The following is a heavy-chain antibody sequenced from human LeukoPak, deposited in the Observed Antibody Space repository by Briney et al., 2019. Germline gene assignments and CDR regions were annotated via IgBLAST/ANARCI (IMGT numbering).Heavy chain of an antibody. V-gene: IGHV1-46*01. CDR2: ISPTGGST. Sequence: GASVKVSCKAFGYTFTSNYMHWVRQAPGQGPEWMGVISPTGGSTTYAQKFQGRVTLTRDMSTSTDYLELRSLRSDDAAVYYCARVAPNRRYCSGGTCLNSFDYWGQGTLVTVSS. CDR1: GYTFTSNY. D-gene: IGHD2-15*01. CDR3: ARVAPNRRYCSGGTCLNSFDY. J-gene: IGHJ4*02.